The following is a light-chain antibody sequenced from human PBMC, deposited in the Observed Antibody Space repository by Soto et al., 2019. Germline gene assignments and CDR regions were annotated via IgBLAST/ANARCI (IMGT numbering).Light chain of an antibody. V-gene: IGKV3-11*01. CDR2: DVS. CDR1: QSVNIN. Sequence: EILMTQYPATLSVSPGDRATLSCRASQSVNINFAWYQQKPGQAPRLLIYDVSTRATGIPARLSGSGYGTDLTITITSLENEDFEVYSCQQRSDWTITFGQGTRLEI. J-gene: IGKJ5*01. CDR3: QQRSDWTIT.